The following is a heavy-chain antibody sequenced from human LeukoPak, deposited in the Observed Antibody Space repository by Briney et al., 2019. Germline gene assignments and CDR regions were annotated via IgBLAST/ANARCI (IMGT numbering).Heavy chain of an antibody. CDR3: ARARLHHSSFDLKTSYYFDY. D-gene: IGHD6-6*01. CDR2: ISGSGSGGST. V-gene: IGHV3-23*01. Sequence: PGGSLRLSCAASGFTFSSSAMSWVRQAPGKGLEWVSSISGSGSGGSTYYADSVKGRFTISRDNSKNTLYLQMNSLRTEDTAVYYCARARLHHSSFDLKTSYYFDYWGQGTLVTVSS. CDR1: GFTFSSSA. J-gene: IGHJ4*02.